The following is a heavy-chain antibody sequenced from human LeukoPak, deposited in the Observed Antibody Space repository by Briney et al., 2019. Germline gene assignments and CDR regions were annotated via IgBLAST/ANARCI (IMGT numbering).Heavy chain of an antibody. J-gene: IGHJ5*02. CDR2: ISSSSSYI. Sequence: PGGSLRLSCAASGFTFSSYSMNWVRQAPGKGLEWVSSISSSSSYIYYADSVKGRFTISRDNAKNSLYLQMNSLRAEDTAVYYCASPVAAGTVSRFDPWAREPWSPSPQ. V-gene: IGHV3-21*01. D-gene: IGHD6-13*01. CDR3: ASPVAAGTVSRFDP. CDR1: GFTFSSYS.